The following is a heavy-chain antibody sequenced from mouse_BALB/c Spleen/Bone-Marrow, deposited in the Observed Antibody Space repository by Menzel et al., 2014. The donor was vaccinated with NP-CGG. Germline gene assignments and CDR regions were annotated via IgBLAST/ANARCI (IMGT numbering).Heavy chain of an antibody. Sequence: AQLQESGPGLVAPSQSLSITCTVSGFSLTSYGVHWVRQPPGKGLEWLGVIWAGGSTNYNSALMSRLSISKDNSKSLVFLKMNSLQTDDTAMYYCARDGVYGSHYYAMDYWGQGTSVTVSS. CDR3: ARDGVYGSHYYAMDY. J-gene: IGHJ4*01. CDR2: IWAGGST. V-gene: IGHV2-9*02. D-gene: IGHD1-1*02. CDR1: GFSLTSYG.